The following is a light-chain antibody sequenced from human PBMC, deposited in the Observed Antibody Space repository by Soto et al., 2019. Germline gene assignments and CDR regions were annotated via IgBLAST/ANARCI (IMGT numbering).Light chain of an antibody. Sequence: DIQMTQSPSTLSASVGDRVTINCRASQSISGWLAWYQQKPGKAPKLLIYKTSTLESGVPSRFSGSGSGTGFTLTISSLQPDDFATYYCQQYNTYPWTFGQGTKVEI. CDR3: QQYNTYPWT. J-gene: IGKJ1*01. CDR1: QSISGW. V-gene: IGKV1-5*03. CDR2: KTS.